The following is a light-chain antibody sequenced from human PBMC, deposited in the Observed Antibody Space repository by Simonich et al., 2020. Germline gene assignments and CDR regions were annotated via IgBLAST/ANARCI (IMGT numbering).Light chain of an antibody. CDR2: DVS. Sequence: QSALTQPASVSGSPGQSITISCTGTSSDVGGYNYVSWYQQHPGKAPKRMIYDVSKRPSGVSNRFSGSKSGNTASLTISGLQAEDEADYYCSSYAGSNNLRVFGGGTKLTVL. CDR1: SSDVGGYNY. J-gene: IGLJ3*02. V-gene: IGLV2-14*01. CDR3: SSYAGSNNLRV.